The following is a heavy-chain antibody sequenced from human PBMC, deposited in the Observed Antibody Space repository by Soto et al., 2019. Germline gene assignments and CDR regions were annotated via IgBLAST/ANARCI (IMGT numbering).Heavy chain of an antibody. CDR2: INPNTGGT. CDR3: ARDDGTTSGVDS. J-gene: IGHJ4*02. D-gene: IGHD1-7*01. CDR1: GYTFTGDY. Sequence: ASLKVSCKAFGYTFTGDYMHWVRQAPGEGLEWMGWINPNTGGTGYAQNFQGRVTMTRDTSISTAYMELNRLTSDDTALYYCARDDGTTSGVDSWGQGTPVTVSS. V-gene: IGHV1-2*02.